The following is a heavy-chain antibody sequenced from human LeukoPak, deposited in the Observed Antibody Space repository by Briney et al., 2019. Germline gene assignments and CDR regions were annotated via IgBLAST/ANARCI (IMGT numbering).Heavy chain of an antibody. J-gene: IGHJ4*02. V-gene: IGHV3-7*01. CDR2: IKYDGSDK. CDR1: GFTFSNYW. Sequence: PGGSLRLSCAASGFTFSNYWMSWVRRAPGKGLEWVANIKYDGSDKHYVDSVKGRFTISRDNTKNSLYLQMNSLRAEDTAVYYCASDWGDGDRFDFWGQGTLGTVSS. D-gene: IGHD4-17*01. CDR3: ASDWGDGDRFDF.